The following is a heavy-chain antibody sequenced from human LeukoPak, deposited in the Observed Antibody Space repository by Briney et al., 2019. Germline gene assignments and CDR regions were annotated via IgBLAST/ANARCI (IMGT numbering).Heavy chain of an antibody. CDR1: GFGFSSYX. CDR2: IKQDGSEX. V-gene: IGHV3-7*01. CDR3: ARVEPTASNDY. J-gene: IGHJ4*02. D-gene: IGHD1-1*01. Sequence: PGGSLRLSCEASGFGFSSYXXXXXXXXXXXXXXWXAXIKQDGSEXXXXXXVXXRFTXXRDNGNNLLYLQMNGLRDEDTAVYYCARVEPTASNDYWGQGTLVTVSS.